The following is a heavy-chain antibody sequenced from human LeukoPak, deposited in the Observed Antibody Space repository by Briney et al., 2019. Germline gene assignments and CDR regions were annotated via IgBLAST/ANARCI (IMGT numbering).Heavy chain of an antibody. Sequence: ASVKVSCKASGYTFTGYYIHWVRQAPGQGLEWMGWINPNSGGTNYAQKFQGRVTMTRDTSISTAYMELSRLRPDDTAVYYCAREEGDYGGNLGYYWGQGTLVTVSS. CDR1: GYTFTGYY. V-gene: IGHV1-2*02. CDR3: AREEGDYGGNLGYY. D-gene: IGHD4-23*01. J-gene: IGHJ4*02. CDR2: INPNSGGT.